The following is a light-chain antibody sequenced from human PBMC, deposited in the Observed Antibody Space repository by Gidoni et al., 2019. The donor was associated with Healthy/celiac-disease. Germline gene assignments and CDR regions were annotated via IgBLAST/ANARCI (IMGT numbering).Light chain of an antibody. CDR1: QSISSW. Sequence: DLKMTQSPSTLSASVGDRVTITCRASQSISSWLAWYQQKPGKAPKLLIYKASSLESGVPSRFSGSGSGTEFTLTISSLQPDDFATYYCQQYNSYLITFGQGTLLDIK. V-gene: IGKV1-5*03. CDR3: QQYNSYLIT. CDR2: KAS. J-gene: IGKJ5*01.